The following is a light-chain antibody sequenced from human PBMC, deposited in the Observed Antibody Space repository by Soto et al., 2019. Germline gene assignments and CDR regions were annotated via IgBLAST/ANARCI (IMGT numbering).Light chain of an antibody. V-gene: IGLV1-40*01. J-gene: IGLJ2*01. CDR3: QSYDTSLSGLVV. CDR1: SSNIGAGYD. CDR2: GDN. Sequence: QSVLTQPPSVSGAPGQRGTISCTGSSSNIGAGYDVHWYRQLPGAAPKVLIYGDNNRPSGVPDRFSGSQSGTSASLAITGLQSEDEADYYCQSYDTSLSGLVVFGGGTKVTVL.